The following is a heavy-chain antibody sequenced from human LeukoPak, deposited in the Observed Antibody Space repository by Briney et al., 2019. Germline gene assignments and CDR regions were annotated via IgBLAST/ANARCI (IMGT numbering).Heavy chain of an antibody. CDR2: ISAYNGNT. V-gene: IGHV1-18*04. CDR3: ARDLGIVVEYYFDY. CDR1: GYTFTSYY. Sequence: ASVKVSCKASGYTFTSYYIHWVRQAPGQGLEWMGWISAYNGNTNYAQKLQGRVTMTTDTSTSTAYMELRSLRSDDTAVYYCARDLGIVVEYYFDYWGQGTLVTVSS. J-gene: IGHJ4*02. D-gene: IGHD2-15*01.